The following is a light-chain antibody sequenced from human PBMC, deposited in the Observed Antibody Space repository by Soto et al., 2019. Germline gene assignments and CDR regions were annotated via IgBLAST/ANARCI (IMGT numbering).Light chain of an antibody. J-gene: IGLJ1*01. CDR3: FSYTSSGTYV. CDR2: EVS. V-gene: IGLV2-14*01. Sequence: QSVLTQPASVSGSPGQSITISCTGTSSDVGNYKYVSWYQQHPGKAPKLMIYEVSNRPSGVSNRFSGSKSVNTASLTISGIQAEDETDYYCFSYTSSGTYVLGTGTNVTVL. CDR1: SSDVGNYKY.